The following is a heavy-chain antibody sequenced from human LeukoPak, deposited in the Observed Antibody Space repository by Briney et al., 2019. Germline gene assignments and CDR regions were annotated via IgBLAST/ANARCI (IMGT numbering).Heavy chain of an antibody. Sequence: GASVKVSCKVSGYTLTELSMHWVRQAPGQGLEWMGWMNPNSGNTGYAQKFQGRVTMTRNTSISTAYMELSSLRSEDTAVYYCAASSSWALFDYWGQGTLVTVSS. D-gene: IGHD6-13*01. CDR1: GYTLTELS. V-gene: IGHV1-8*01. CDR2: MNPNSGNT. J-gene: IGHJ4*02. CDR3: AASSSWALFDY.